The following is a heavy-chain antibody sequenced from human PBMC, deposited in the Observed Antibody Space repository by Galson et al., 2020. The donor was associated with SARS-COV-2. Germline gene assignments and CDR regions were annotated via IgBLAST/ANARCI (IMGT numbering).Heavy chain of an antibody. CDR1: GASISSTNW. V-gene: IGHV4-4*02. CDR3: ARGGPLSGWCQDY. D-gene: IGHD6-19*01. Sequence: SETLSLTCTVSGASISSTNWWSWVRQTPGKGLEWLGEVHHSGSTNYNPSLRSRVTMSVDKSKNHFSLKLSSVTAADTAVYYCARGGPLSGWCQDYWGQGTLVTVSS. J-gene: IGHJ4*02. CDR2: VHHSGST.